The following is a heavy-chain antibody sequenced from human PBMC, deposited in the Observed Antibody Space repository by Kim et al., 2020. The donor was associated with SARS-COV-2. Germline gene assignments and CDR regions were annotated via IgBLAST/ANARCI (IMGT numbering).Heavy chain of an antibody. CDR3: ARDSGPAGYYDS. CDR2: FYSSAST. CDR1: GGSVSGGTNY. J-gene: IGHJ4*02. V-gene: IGHV4-61*03. D-gene: IGHD3-10*01. Sequence: SETLSLTCTVSGGSVSGGTNYWSWIRQPPGKGLEWVGFFYSSASTNYNPSLKSRVTISVDTSKTTFSLKLTSVTAADTAVYYCARDSGPAGYYDSWGQG.